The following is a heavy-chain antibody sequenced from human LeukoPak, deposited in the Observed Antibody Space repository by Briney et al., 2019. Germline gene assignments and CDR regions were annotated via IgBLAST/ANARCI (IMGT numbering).Heavy chain of an antibody. CDR2: INPSGGST. Sequence: ASVKVSCKASGYTFTSYYMHWVRQAPGQGLEWMGIINPSGGSTSYAQKLQGRVTMTTDTSTSTAYMELRSLRSDDTAVYYCARVLRTEIRYFDWLLYGDTNWFDPWGQGTLVTVSS. J-gene: IGHJ5*02. V-gene: IGHV1-46*01. D-gene: IGHD3-9*01. CDR1: GYTFTSYY. CDR3: ARVLRTEIRYFDWLLYGDTNWFDP.